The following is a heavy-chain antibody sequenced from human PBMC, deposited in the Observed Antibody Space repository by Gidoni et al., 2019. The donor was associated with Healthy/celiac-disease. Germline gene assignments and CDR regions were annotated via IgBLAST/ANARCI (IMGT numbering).Heavy chain of an antibody. CDR1: GFTFSRYA. CDR3: ASPGFPWFQQGYFDY. J-gene: IGHJ4*02. Sequence: EVQLVESGGGLVQPGGSVRLSCAASGFTFSRYAMSWVRQAPGKGLEWVSAMCGSGGSTYYADSVKGRFTISRDNSKNTLYLQMNSLRAEDTAVYYCASPGFPWFQQGYFDYWGQGTLVTVSS. CDR2: MCGSGGST. D-gene: IGHD3-22*01. V-gene: IGHV3-23*04.